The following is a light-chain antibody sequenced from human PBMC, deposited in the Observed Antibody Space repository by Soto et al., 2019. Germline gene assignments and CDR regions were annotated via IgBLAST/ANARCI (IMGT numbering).Light chain of an antibody. CDR3: QQYNLDPYT. Sequence: DIQMTQSPSTLSASVGDRVIITCRASQSVVNWLAWYQQKPGEAPKLLISDASKLESVVPPRFSGVGSGTDFTLIISSLQPDDSATYYCQQYNLDPYTFGEGTNLEIK. CDR1: QSVVNW. J-gene: IGKJ2*01. CDR2: DAS. V-gene: IGKV1-5*01.